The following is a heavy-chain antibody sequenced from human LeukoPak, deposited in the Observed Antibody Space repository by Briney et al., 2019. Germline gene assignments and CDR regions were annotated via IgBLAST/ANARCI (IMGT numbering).Heavy chain of an antibody. CDR2: INPSVGGT. CDR1: GYGFTSYY. D-gene: IGHD3-10*01. V-gene: IGHV1-46*03. Sequence: ASVKVSCKAFGYGFTSYYIHWVRQAPGQGLEWMGIINPSVGGTTYARKFQGRVTMTRDTSTSTVYMELNSLRSEDTAVYYCARHGSGRYYPAEGRVDYWGQGTLVTVSS. J-gene: IGHJ4*02. CDR3: ARHGSGRYYPAEGRVDY.